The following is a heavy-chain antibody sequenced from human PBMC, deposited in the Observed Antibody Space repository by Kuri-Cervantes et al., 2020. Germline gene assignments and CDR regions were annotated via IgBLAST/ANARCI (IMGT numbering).Heavy chain of an antibody. CDR1: GFTFSSYG. J-gene: IGHJ3*02. CDR3: ATGFLVGARDAFDI. Sequence: GGSLRLSCAASGFTFSSYGMHWVRQAPGKGLEWVAVIWYDGSNKYYADSVKGRFTISRDNSKNTLYLQMNSLRAEDTAVYYCATGFLVGARDAFDIWGQGTMVTVSS. V-gene: IGHV3-30*02. D-gene: IGHD1-26*01. CDR2: IWYDGSNK.